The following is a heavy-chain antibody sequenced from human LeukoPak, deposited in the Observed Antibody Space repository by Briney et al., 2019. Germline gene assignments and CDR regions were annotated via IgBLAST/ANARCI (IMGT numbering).Heavy chain of an antibody. Sequence: GGSLRLSCAASGFTFSGYWMSWVRQAPGKGLEWVANIKQDGSEKYYVDSVKGRFTISRDNAKNSLYLQMNSLRAEDTAVYYCLKGGYYFDYWGQGTLVTVSS. CDR2: IKQDGSEK. J-gene: IGHJ4*02. D-gene: IGHD3-16*01. V-gene: IGHV3-7*01. CDR1: GFTFSGYW. CDR3: LKGGYYFDY.